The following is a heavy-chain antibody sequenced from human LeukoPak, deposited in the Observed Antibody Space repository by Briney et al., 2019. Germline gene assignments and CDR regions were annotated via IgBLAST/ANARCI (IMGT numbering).Heavy chain of an antibody. V-gene: IGHV4-39*01. J-gene: IGHJ4*02. Sequence: SETLSLTCTVSGGSISSNNYYWGWIRQPPGKGLEWIGTIYYSGSTYYNPSLKSRVTISVDTSKNQFSLKLSSVTAADTAVYYCARKIEPSQPFFDYWGQGTLVTVSS. CDR2: IYYSGST. D-gene: IGHD1-14*01. CDR1: GGSISSNNYY. CDR3: ARKIEPSQPFFDY.